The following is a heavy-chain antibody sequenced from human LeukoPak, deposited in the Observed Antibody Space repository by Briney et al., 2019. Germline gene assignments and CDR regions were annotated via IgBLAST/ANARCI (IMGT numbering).Heavy chain of an antibody. CDR1: GGSIRSSSYY. V-gene: IGHV4-39*07. CDR3: ARVSRGNSKLWRYFDY. J-gene: IGHJ4*02. CDR2: FYYSGRT. D-gene: IGHD2/OR15-2a*01. Sequence: PSETLSLTCTVSGGSIRSSSYYWGWIRQPPGKGLEWIGSFYYSGRTSYNPSLKSRVTISIDTSRNQFSLKLSSVTAADTAVYYCARVSRGNSKLWRYFDYWGQGTLVTVSS.